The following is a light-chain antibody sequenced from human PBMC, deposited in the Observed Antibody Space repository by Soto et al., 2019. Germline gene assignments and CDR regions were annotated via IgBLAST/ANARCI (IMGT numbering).Light chain of an antibody. CDR2: EAS. J-gene: IGKJ1*01. Sequence: DIQMTQSPSTLSASVGDTVTITCRASQSVSRWLNWYQQKSGKAPRLLIYEASNLEIGVPSRFSGSGSGTEFILTINSLQPADSATYYCQQFNSKVWTFGQGTKGEI. CDR3: QQFNSKVWT. V-gene: IGKV1-5*01. CDR1: QSVSRW.